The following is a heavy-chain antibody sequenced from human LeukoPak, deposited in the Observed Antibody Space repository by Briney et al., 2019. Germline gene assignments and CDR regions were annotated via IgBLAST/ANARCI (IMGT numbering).Heavy chain of an antibody. D-gene: IGHD1-1*01. V-gene: IGHV3-23*01. J-gene: IGHJ1*01. CDR2: ISGSGANS. CDR1: GFTFSNYA. Sequence: GGSLRLSCAASGFTFSNYAMSWVRQAQGKGLEWVSGISGSGANSYYADSVKGRFTISRDNSKNTLYLQMNSLRADDTAVYYCARALSQQLIRYSQHWGQGTLVTVSS. CDR3: ARALSQQLIRYSQH.